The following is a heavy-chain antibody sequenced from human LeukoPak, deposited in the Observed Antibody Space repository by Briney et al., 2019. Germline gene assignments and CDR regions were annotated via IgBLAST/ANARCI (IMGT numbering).Heavy chain of an antibody. D-gene: IGHD2-8*02. CDR2: IYSGGST. V-gene: IGHV3-66*01. Sequence: GGSLRLSRAASGFTVSTNYMSWVRQAPGKGLEWVSVIYSGGSTYYADSVKGRFTISRDNSKNTLYLQMNSLRAEDTAVYYCARDAGGYGMDVWGQGTTVTVSS. J-gene: IGHJ6*02. CDR3: ARDAGGYGMDV. CDR1: GFTVSTNY.